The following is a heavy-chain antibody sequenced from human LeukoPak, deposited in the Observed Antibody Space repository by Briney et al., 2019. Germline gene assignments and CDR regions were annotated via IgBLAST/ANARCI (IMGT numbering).Heavy chain of an antibody. CDR1: GFTFSSYA. V-gene: IGHV3-23*01. Sequence: HTGGSLRLSCAASGFTFSSYAMSWVRQAPGKGLEWVSTISGSGGRTYYTDSVKGRFTISRDNSKNTLLLQMNSLRVEDTAIYYCAKHQKIYGDPLRDVWAKGTTVTVPS. D-gene: IGHD4-17*01. J-gene: IGHJ6*03. CDR2: ISGSGGRT. CDR3: AKHQKIYGDPLRDV.